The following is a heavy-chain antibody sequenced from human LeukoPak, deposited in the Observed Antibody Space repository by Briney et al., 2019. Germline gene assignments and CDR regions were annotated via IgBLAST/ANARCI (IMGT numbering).Heavy chain of an antibody. Sequence: GGSLRLSCAASGFTFSSYAMSWVRQAPGKGLEWVSAISGSGGSTYYADSVKGRFTISRDNSKNTLYLQMNSLRAEDTAVYYCAKDVGYCSSTSCYSNYFDYWGQGTLVTVSS. CDR3: AKDVGYCSSTSCYSNYFDY. V-gene: IGHV3-23*01. CDR1: GFTFSSYA. D-gene: IGHD2-2*02. J-gene: IGHJ4*02. CDR2: ISGSGGST.